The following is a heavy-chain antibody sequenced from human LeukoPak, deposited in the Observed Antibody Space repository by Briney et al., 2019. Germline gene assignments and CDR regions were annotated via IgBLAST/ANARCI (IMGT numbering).Heavy chain of an antibody. CDR3: ARGPSGSYDLDY. Sequence: SETLSLTCTVSNDFISSSSYYWGWIRQPPGKGLEWIGIIHYSGRTYYKPSLKSRITISVDTSKNQFSLKLSSVTAADTAVYYCARGPSGSYDLDYWGQGTLVTVSS. J-gene: IGHJ4*02. D-gene: IGHD1-26*01. CDR1: NDFISSSSYY. V-gene: IGHV4-39*07. CDR2: IHYSGRT.